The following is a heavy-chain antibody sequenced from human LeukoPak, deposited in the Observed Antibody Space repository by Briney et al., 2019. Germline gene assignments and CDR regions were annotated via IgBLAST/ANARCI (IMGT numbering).Heavy chain of an antibody. CDR3: VRGFAWSWDV. Sequence: GGSLRLSCEASGFSFSDHWMVWVRHAPGKGLVWVSGIKGDGRSIKNADSAKGRFTISRDTSKSKLHLKMNSMRAEDTAVYYCVRGFAWSWDVWGQGTTVIVSS. J-gene: IGHJ6*02. CDR2: IKGDGRSI. D-gene: IGHD3-3*01. V-gene: IGHV3-74*01. CDR1: GFSFSDHW.